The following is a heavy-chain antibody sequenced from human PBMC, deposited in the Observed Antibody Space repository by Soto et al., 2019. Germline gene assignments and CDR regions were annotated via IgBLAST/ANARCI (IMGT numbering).Heavy chain of an antibody. D-gene: IGHD2-2*01. V-gene: IGHV3-30-3*01. CDR2: ISYDGSNK. J-gene: IGHJ6*02. Sequence: GGSLRLSCAASGFTFSSYAMHWVRQAPGKGLEWVAVISYDGSNKYYADSVKGRFTISRDNSKNTLYLQMNSLRAEGTAVYYCASPYCSSTSCYDFLLDPEVYGMDVWGQGTTVTVSS. CDR3: ASPYCSSTSCYDFLLDPEVYGMDV. CDR1: GFTFSSYA.